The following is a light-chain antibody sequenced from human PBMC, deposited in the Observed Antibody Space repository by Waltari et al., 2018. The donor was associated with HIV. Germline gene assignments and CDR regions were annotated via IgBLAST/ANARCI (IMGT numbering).Light chain of an antibody. CDR3: AAWDDTMNGGV. Sequence: QSVLTQPPSASGTPGQRVTISCSGSISTIGRNSVNWYQQFPGTAPKLRIYKNDHRPAGVPDRFSGSQSGTSASLAISGLQSEDEADYYCAAWDDTMNGGVFGTGTKVIVL. V-gene: IGLV1-44*01. J-gene: IGLJ1*01. CDR1: ISTIGRNS. CDR2: KND.